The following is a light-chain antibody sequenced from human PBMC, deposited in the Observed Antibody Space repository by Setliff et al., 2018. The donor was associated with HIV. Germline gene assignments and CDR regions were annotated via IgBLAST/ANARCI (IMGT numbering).Light chain of an antibody. J-gene: IGLJ2*01. V-gene: IGLV2-23*02. CDR1: ITNIGNYQS. CDR2: NVI. Sequence: QSVLIQPASVSGSPGQSITISCTGSITNIGNYQSVSWYQHHPGEVPKLIIYNVIERPSGVSNRFSASKSGNTASLTISGLLTEDEADYYCCSYGRGDIWIFGGGTKVTVL. CDR3: CSYGRGDIWI.